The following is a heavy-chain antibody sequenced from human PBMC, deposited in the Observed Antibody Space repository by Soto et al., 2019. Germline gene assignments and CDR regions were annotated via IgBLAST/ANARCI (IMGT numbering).Heavy chain of an antibody. J-gene: IGHJ5*02. V-gene: IGHV4-30-4*01. CDR2: IYYSGST. Sequence: SETLSLTCTVSGGSISSGDYYWSWIRQPPGKGLEWIGYIYYSGSTYYNPSLKSRVTISVDTSKNQFSLKLSSVTAADTAVYFCARTGKFYYYDTTGLPFDPWGPGTLVTVSS. CDR1: GGSISSGDYY. CDR3: ARTGKFYYYDTTGLPFDP. D-gene: IGHD3-22*01.